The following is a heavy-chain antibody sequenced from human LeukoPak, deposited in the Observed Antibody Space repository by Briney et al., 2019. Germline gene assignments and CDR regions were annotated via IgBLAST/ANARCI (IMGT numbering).Heavy chain of an antibody. CDR2: IYPGDSDT. V-gene: IGHV5-51*01. D-gene: IGHD6-13*01. Sequence: GEFLKISCKGSGYSFTSYWIGWVRQMPGKGLEWMGIIYPGDSDTRYSPSFQGQVTISADKSISTAYLQWSSLKASDTAMYYCARRGSSWRDAFDIWGQGTMVTVSS. J-gene: IGHJ3*02. CDR3: ARRGSSWRDAFDI. CDR1: GYSFTSYW.